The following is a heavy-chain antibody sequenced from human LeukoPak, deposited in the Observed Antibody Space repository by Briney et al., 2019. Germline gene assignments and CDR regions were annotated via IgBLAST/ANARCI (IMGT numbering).Heavy chain of an antibody. J-gene: IGHJ4*02. D-gene: IGHD3-10*01. CDR3: ARILSGSGSYYKYYFDY. CDR1: GFTFSSYE. Sequence: GGSLRLSCAASGFTFSSYEMNWVRQAPGKGLEWVSYISSSGSTIYYADSAKGRFTISRDNAKNSLYLQMNSLRPEDTAVYYCARILSGSGSYYKYYFDYWGQGTLVTVSS. V-gene: IGHV3-48*03. CDR2: ISSSGSTI.